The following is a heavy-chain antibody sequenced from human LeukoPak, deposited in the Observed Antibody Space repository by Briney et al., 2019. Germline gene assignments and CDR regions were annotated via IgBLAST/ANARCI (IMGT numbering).Heavy chain of an antibody. D-gene: IGHD1-26*01. CDR1: GGTFSSYT. CDR3: ARAREPSAGFDP. V-gene: IGHV1-69*02. CDR2: IIPILSIA. Sequence: SVKVSCKASGGTFSSYTISWVRQAPGQGLEWMGRIIPILSIADYAQKFQGRVTITADKSTSTAYMELSSLRSEDTAVYYCARAREPSAGFDPWGQGTLVTVSS. J-gene: IGHJ5*02.